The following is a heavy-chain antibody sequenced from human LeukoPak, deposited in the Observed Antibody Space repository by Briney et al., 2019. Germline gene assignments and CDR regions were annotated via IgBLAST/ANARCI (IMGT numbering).Heavy chain of an antibody. CDR2: YYDGST. CDR3: ARHRTTVNTCDAYYM. Sequence: YYDGSTYYNASIRSRVTISVATSKNQFSLRLSSVTAADMDVYYCARHRTTVNTCDAYYMWGQGGMVIVAS. V-gene: IGHV4-39*01. D-gene: IGHD4-17*01. J-gene: IGHJ3*02.